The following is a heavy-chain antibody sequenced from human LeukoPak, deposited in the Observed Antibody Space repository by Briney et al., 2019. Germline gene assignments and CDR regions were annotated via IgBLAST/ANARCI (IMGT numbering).Heavy chain of an antibody. D-gene: IGHD5-24*01. Sequence: SETLSLTCTVSGGSISSSSYYWGWIRQPPGKGLEWIGSIYYSGSTYYNPSLKSRVTISVDTSKNQFSLKLSSVTAADTAVYYCAREGDGYNYGGWAPADYWGQGALVTVSS. CDR1: GGSISSSSYY. CDR3: AREGDGYNYGGWAPADY. V-gene: IGHV4-39*07. J-gene: IGHJ4*02. CDR2: IYYSGST.